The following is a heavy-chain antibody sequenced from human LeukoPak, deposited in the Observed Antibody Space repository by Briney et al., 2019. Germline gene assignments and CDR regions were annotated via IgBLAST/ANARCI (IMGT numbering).Heavy chain of an antibody. Sequence: GGSLRLSCAASGFTFSNFNMNWVRQAPGKGLEWVSCISSSGYSIYYADSVKGRFTISRDNAKNSLYLQMNSLRAEDTAVYYCARGKSIAAAGPYYFDYWGQGTLVTVSS. CDR3: ARGKSIAAAGPYYFDY. CDR2: ISSSGYSI. CDR1: GFTFSNFN. J-gene: IGHJ4*02. V-gene: IGHV3-21*01. D-gene: IGHD6-13*01.